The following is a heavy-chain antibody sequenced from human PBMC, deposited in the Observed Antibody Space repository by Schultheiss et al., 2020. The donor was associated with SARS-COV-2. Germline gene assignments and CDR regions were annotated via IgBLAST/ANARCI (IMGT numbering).Heavy chain of an antibody. V-gene: IGHV4-34*12. CDR1: GGSVSAFY. D-gene: IGHD6-19*01. CDR2: IFHSGST. CDR3: AKDQGSGWYGHLPGFGFDY. J-gene: IGHJ4*02. Sequence: SETLSLTCTVSGGSVSAFYWNWLRQSPGKGLEWIGEIFHSGSTNYNPSLKSRVTISLDKSKNQFSLNLTSVTAADTAVYYCAKDQGSGWYGHLPGFGFDYWGQGTLVTVSS.